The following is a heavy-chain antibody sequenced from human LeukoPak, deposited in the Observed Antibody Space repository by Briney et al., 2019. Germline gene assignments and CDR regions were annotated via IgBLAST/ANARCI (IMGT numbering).Heavy chain of an antibody. CDR2: ISSSGSTI. Sequence: GGSLRLSCAASGFAFSDYYMSWIRQAPGKGLEWVSYISSSGSTIYYADSVKGRFTISRDNAKNSLYLQMNSLRAEDTAVYYCASQQGYDFNVYYFDYWGQGTLVTVSS. J-gene: IGHJ4*02. CDR1: GFAFSDYY. CDR3: ASQQGYDFNVYYFDY. D-gene: IGHD3-3*01. V-gene: IGHV3-11*01.